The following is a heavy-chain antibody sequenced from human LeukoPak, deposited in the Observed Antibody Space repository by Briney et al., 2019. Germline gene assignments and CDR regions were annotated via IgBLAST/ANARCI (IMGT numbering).Heavy chain of an antibody. CDR1: GGSISSSSYY. J-gene: IGHJ4*02. Sequence: PSETLSLTCTVSGGSISSSSYYWGWIRQPPGKGLEWIGSIYYSGSTYYNPSLKSRVTISVDTSKDQFSLKLSSVTAADTAVYFCARQLVVVLPAEFDFWGQGTLVTVSP. CDR2: IYYSGST. D-gene: IGHD2-2*01. V-gene: IGHV4-39*01. CDR3: ARQLVVVLPAEFDF.